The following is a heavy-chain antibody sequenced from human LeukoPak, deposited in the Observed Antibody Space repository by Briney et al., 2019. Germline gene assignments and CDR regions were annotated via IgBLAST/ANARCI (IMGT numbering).Heavy chain of an antibody. J-gene: IGHJ3*02. Sequence: ASVKVSCKASGYTLTSYGTSWVRQAPGQGLEWMGWISAYNGNTNYAQKLQGRVTMTTDTSTSTAYMELRSLRSDDTAVYYCARDTGDSSGYGPDAFDIWGQGTMVTVSS. CDR1: GYTLTSYG. CDR2: ISAYNGNT. V-gene: IGHV1-18*01. D-gene: IGHD3-22*01. CDR3: ARDTGDSSGYGPDAFDI.